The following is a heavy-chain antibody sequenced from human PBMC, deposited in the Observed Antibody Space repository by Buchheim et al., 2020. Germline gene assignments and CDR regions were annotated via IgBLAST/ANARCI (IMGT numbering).Heavy chain of an antibody. V-gene: IGHV4-31*03. J-gene: IGHJ5*02. D-gene: IGHD3-3*01. CDR1: GGSISCGGYY. Sequence: QVQLQESGPGLVKPSQTLSLTCTVSGGSISCGGYYWSWIRQHPGKGLEWIGYIYYSGSTYYNPSLKSRVTISVDTSKNQFSLKLSSVTAADTAVYYCARDQSPYYDFWSGYYSHWFDPWGQGTL. CDR3: ARDQSPYYDFWSGYYSHWFDP. CDR2: IYYSGST.